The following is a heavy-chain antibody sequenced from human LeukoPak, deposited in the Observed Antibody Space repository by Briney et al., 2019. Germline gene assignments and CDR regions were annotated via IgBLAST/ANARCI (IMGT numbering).Heavy chain of an antibody. V-gene: IGHV3-53*01. CDR1: GFTFSSYA. CDR2: IYSGANT. Sequence: GRSLRLSCAASGFTFSSYAMSWVRQAPGKGLEWVSVIYSGANTKYANSVKGRFTISGDNSKNTLYLQMNSLRAEDTAMYFCVRGVANFYESSGYQNWGQGTLVTVSS. CDR3: VRGVANFYESSGYQN. J-gene: IGHJ4*02. D-gene: IGHD3-22*01.